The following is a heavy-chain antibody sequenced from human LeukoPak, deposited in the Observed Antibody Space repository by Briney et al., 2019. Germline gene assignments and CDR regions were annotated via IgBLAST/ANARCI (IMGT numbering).Heavy chain of an antibody. CDR2: IYYSGST. Sequence: SETLSLTCTVSGGSISSYYWSWIRQPPGKGLEWIGYIYYSGSTNYNPSLKSRVTISVDTSKNQFSLKLSSVTAADTAVYYCARDYPYRGSGSLWYFDLWGRGTLVTVSS. D-gene: IGHD3-10*01. V-gene: IGHV4-59*01. J-gene: IGHJ2*01. CDR3: ARDYPYRGSGSLWYFDL. CDR1: GGSISSYY.